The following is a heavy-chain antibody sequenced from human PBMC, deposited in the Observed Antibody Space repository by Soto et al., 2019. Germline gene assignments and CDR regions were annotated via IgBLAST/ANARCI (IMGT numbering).Heavy chain of an antibody. CDR2: IYWNDDK. CDR1: GFSLSTSGVG. D-gene: IGHD3-22*01. J-gene: IGHJ4*02. CDR3: AHRPYDSSGYYYFDY. V-gene: IGHV2-5*01. Sequence: SGLTLENPTQTLTLTCTFSGFSLSTSGVGVGWIRQPPGKALEWLALIYWNDDKRYSPSLKSRLTITKDTSKNQVVLTMTNMDPVDTAAYYCAHRPYDSSGYYYFDYWGQGTLVTVSS.